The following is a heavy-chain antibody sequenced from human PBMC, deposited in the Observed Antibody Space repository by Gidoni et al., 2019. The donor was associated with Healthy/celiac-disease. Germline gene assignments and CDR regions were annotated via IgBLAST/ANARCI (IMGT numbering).Heavy chain of an antibody. CDR1: AGTFSSYA. V-gene: IGHV1-69*01. CDR3: ASRCWSSTSCYANWFDP. CDR2: IIPIFGTA. D-gene: IGHD2-2*01. J-gene: IGHJ5*02. Sequence: SAGTFSSYAISWVRQAPGQGLEWMGGIIPIFGTANYAQKFQGRVTITADESTRTAYMELSSLRSEDTAVYYCASRCWSSTSCYANWFDPWGQGTLVTVSS.